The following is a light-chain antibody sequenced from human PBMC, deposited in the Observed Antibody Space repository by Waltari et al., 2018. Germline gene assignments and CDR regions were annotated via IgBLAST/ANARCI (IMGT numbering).Light chain of an antibody. CDR3: SSYTSSSTQV. J-gene: IGLJ1*01. V-gene: IGLV2-14*01. CDR2: EVS. CDR1: SSDVGGYHY. Sequence: QSALTQPASVSGSPGQSITISCTGTSSDVGGYHYVSWYQQHPGKAPKLLIYEVSKRPSGVSNRFSGSKSGNTASLTISGLQAEDEADYYCSSYTSSSTQVFGTGTKVTVL.